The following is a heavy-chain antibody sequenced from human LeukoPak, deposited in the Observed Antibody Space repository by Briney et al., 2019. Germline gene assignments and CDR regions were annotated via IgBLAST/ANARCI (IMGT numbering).Heavy chain of an antibody. J-gene: IGHJ5*01. D-gene: IGHD4-17*01. CDR3: ARDYTVTSGPWFDP. CDR1: GFTFSSYW. Sequence: PGGSLRLSCAASGFTFSSYWMHWVRQAPGKGLVWVPRISGDAAGTNYADSVKGRFTISRDNAKNTLYLQMNSLRAEDTAVYYCARDYTVTSGPWFDPWGQGTTVTVSS. V-gene: IGHV3-74*01. CDR2: ISGDAAGT.